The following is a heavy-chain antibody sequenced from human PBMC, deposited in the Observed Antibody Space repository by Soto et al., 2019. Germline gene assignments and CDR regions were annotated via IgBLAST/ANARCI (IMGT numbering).Heavy chain of an antibody. V-gene: IGHV4-34*01. CDR2: INHSGST. CDR3: ASGYGRNFDS. D-gene: IGHD3-10*01. Sequence: QVQLQQWGAGLLKPSETLSLTCAVYGGSFSGYYWSWIRQPPGKGLEWIGEINHSGSTNYNPSLKSRVTISVDTSKNKFSLKLSSVTAADTAVYYCASGYGRNFDSLGQGTLVTVSS. CDR1: GGSFSGYY. J-gene: IGHJ4*02.